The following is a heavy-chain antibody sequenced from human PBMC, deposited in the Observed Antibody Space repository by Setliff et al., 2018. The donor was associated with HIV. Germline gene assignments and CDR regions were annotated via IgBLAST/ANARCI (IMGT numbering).Heavy chain of an antibody. CDR3: ASALSIAAPRV. D-gene: IGHD6-6*01. J-gene: IGHJ4*02. CDR2: FYYGGNT. V-gene: IGHV4-39*01. Sequence: LSLTCIVSGGSIITSDDYWGWIRQPPGKGLEWIGSFYYGGNTYYNPSLKSRVTISADTSKNQFSLKLSSVTAADTALYYCASALSIAAPRVWGQGTLVTVS. CDR1: GGSIITSDDY.